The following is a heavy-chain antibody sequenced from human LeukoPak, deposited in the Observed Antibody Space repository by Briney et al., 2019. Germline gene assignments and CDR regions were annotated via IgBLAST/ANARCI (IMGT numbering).Heavy chain of an antibody. J-gene: IGHJ3*02. CDR3: ARDQTRTTMVRGVISAGGYAFDI. CDR2: IYYSGST. V-gene: IGHV4-39*07. CDR1: GASTSSSNYY. D-gene: IGHD3-10*01. Sequence: KPSETLSLTCTVSGASTSSSNYYWDWIRQPPGKGLEWIGSIYYSGSTYYNPSLKSRVTISVDTSKKQFSLKLSSVTAADTAVYYCARDQTRTTMVRGVISAGGYAFDIWGQGTMVTVSS.